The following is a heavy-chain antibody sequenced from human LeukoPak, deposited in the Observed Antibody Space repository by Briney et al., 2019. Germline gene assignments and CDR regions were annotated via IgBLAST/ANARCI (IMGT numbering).Heavy chain of an antibody. CDR1: GGSISSYY. CDR2: IYYSGST. D-gene: IGHD3-10*01. CDR3: ERGVLSYYYYYMDV. Sequence: SETLSLTCTVSGGSISSYYWSWIRQPPGKGLEWIGYIYYSGSTNYNPSLKSRVTISVDTSKNQFSLKLSSVPAADTAVYYCERGVLSYYYYYMDVWGKGTTVTISS. V-gene: IGHV4-59*01. J-gene: IGHJ6*03.